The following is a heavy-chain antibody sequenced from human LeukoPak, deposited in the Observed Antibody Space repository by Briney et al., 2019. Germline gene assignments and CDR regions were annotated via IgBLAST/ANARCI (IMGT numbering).Heavy chain of an antibody. CDR2: MYYSRGT. CDR1: GDSISSSSHY. V-gene: IGHV4-39*01. D-gene: IGHD2-2*01. Sequence: SDTLSLTCTVSGDSISSSSHYCGWVRQPPGKGLEWIGRMYYSRGTYYNPSLKRRVTISIDTSKNQFSLNLNSVTAADTAVYYCARVVRYCSSHGCYPFDFWGQGTLVTVSS. CDR3: ARVVRYCSSHGCYPFDF. J-gene: IGHJ4*02.